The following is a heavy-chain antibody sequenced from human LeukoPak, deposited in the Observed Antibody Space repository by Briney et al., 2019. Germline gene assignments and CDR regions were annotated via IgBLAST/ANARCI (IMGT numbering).Heavy chain of an antibody. D-gene: IGHD4-11*01. CDR2: IDPSDSYT. Sequence: GESLKISCKTSGYNFNSHWISWVRQMPGEGLEWLGRIDPSDSYTNYNPSFQGHITVSANSSISTAYLQWNSLRASDSGIYYCARKMSLDNSNSRAFDYWGQGTLVTVSS. V-gene: IGHV5-10-1*01. CDR1: GYNFNSHW. CDR3: ARKMSLDNSNSRAFDY. J-gene: IGHJ4*02.